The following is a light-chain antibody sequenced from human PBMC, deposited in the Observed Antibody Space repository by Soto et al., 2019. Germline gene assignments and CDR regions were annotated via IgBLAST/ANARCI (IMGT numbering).Light chain of an antibody. J-gene: IGLJ1*01. CDR3: SSYTSGSTYV. CDR2: NVN. CDR1: SSDVGSYDY. Sequence: QSVLIQPPSVSGSPGQSVTISCTGTSSDVGSYDYVSWYQQHPGTVPKPMIYNVNTRPSGVPDRFSGSKSGNTASMAISGLQAEDEADYYCSSYTSGSTYVFGTGTRSP. V-gene: IGLV2-18*02.